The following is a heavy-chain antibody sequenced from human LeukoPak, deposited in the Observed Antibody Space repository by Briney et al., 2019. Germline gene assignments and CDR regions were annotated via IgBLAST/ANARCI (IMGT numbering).Heavy chain of an antibody. CDR1: GFTFSSYA. CDR3: ASSVAGVLGPSDYFDY. D-gene: IGHD6-19*01. CDR2: ISGSGGNT. Sequence: GGSLRLSCAASGFTFSSYAMSWVRQAPGKGLEWVSGISGSGGNTYYADSVKGRFTISRDNAKNSLYLQMNSLRAEDTAVYYCASSVAGVLGPSDYFDYWGQGTLVTVSS. V-gene: IGHV3-23*01. J-gene: IGHJ4*02.